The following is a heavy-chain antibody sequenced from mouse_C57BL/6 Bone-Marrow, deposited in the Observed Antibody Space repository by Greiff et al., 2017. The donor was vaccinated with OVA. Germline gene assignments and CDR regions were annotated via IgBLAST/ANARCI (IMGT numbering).Heavy chain of an antibody. Sequence: QVQLQQPGAELVKPGASVKLSCKASGYTFTSYWMHWVKQRPGQGLEWIGMIHPNSGSTNYNEKFKSKATLTVDKSSSTAYMKLSSLTSEDSAVYYCARSDLLLLREWYAMDYWGQGTSVTVSS. V-gene: IGHV1-64*01. CDR3: ARSDLLLLREWYAMDY. CDR2: IHPNSGST. J-gene: IGHJ4*01. D-gene: IGHD2-2*01. CDR1: GYTFTSYW.